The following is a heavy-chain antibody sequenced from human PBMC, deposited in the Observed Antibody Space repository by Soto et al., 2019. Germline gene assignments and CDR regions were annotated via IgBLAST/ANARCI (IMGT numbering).Heavy chain of an antibody. CDR2: IYYSGST. Sequence: SETLSLTCTVSGGSISNYYWSWIRQPPGKGLEWIGYIYYSGSTNYNPSLKSRVTISVDTSKNQFSLKLSSVTAADTAVYYCARLVWSYGTWFDPWGQGTLVTVS. D-gene: IGHD5-18*01. CDR3: ARLVWSYGTWFDP. V-gene: IGHV4-59*08. J-gene: IGHJ5*02. CDR1: GGSISNYY.